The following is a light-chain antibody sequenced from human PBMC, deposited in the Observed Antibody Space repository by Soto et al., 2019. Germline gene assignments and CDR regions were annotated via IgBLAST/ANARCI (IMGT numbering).Light chain of an antibody. CDR2: KAS. CDR3: SSYTSGSTLYV. Sequence: QSALTQPASVSGSPGQSITISCTGTSSGVGGYDYVSWYQQHPGKAPRLMIYKASNRPSGVSHRFSGSRSGNTASLTISGLQAEDEADYYCSSYTSGSTLYVFGTGTKVTVL. CDR1: SSGVGGYDY. J-gene: IGLJ1*01. V-gene: IGLV2-14*01.